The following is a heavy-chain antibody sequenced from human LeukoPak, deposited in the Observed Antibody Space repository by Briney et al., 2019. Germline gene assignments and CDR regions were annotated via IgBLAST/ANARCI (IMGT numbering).Heavy chain of an antibody. CDR1: GYTLTELS. Sequence: ASVKVSCKVSGYTLTELSMHWVRQAPGKGLEWMGGFDPEDGETIYAQKFQGRVTMTEDTSTDTAYMELSSLRSEDTAVYYCAREVLAVGFGELSPVYNWFDPWGQGTLVTVSS. V-gene: IGHV1-24*01. CDR2: FDPEDGET. D-gene: IGHD3-10*01. J-gene: IGHJ5*02. CDR3: AREVLAVGFGELSPVYNWFDP.